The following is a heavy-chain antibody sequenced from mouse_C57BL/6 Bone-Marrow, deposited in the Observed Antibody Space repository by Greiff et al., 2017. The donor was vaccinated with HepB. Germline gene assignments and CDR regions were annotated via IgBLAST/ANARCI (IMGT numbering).Heavy chain of an antibody. CDR3: ARYHGSSYYAMDY. Sequence: DVHLVESGPGLAKPSRTLSLTCSVTGYSITSDYWNWIRKFPGNKLEYMGYKSYSGSTYYNPSLKSRISITRDTSKNQYYLQLNSVTTEDTATYYCARYHGSSYYAMDYWGQGTSVTVSS. J-gene: IGHJ4*01. CDR1: GYSITSDY. D-gene: IGHD1-1*01. CDR2: KSYSGST. V-gene: IGHV3-8*01.